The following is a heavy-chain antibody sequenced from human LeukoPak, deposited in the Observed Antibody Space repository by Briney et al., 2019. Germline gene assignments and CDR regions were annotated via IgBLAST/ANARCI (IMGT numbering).Heavy chain of an antibody. D-gene: IGHD2-15*01. CDR2: ISNSGST. CDR1: GGSISSHY. Sequence: SETLSLTCTVSGGSISSHYWTWIRKSPVKGLEWIGDISNSGSTSYNPSLKSRVTISIDTSKNQFSLKLSSVTAADTAVYYCGRDALVGYFSYYYMDVWGKGTTVTVSS. CDR3: GRDALVGYFSYYYMDV. V-gene: IGHV4-59*11. J-gene: IGHJ6*03.